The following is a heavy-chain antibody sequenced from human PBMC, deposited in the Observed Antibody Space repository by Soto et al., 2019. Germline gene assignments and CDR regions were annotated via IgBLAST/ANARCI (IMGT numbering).Heavy chain of an antibody. Sequence: QVQLVQSGAEVKKPGASVKVSCKASGYTFTGYYMHWVRQAPGQGLEWMGWINPNSGGTNYAQKFKGWVTMTRDTSISTAYMELSRLRSDDTAVYYCARGPRITMIVVVRSGGYNWFDPWGQGTLVTVSS. D-gene: IGHD3-22*01. CDR1: GYTFTGYY. V-gene: IGHV1-2*04. J-gene: IGHJ5*02. CDR3: ARGPRITMIVVVRSGGYNWFDP. CDR2: INPNSGGT.